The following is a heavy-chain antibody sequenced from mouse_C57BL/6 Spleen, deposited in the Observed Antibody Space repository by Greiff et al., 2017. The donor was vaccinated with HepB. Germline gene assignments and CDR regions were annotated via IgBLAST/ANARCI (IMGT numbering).Heavy chain of an antibody. J-gene: IGHJ1*03. CDR1: GYTFTDYE. V-gene: IGHV1-15*01. CDR2: IDPETGGT. D-gene: IGHD1-1*01. Sequence: VKLQESGAELVRPGASVTLSCKASGYTFTDYEMHWVKQTPVHGLEWIGAIDPETGGTAYNQKFKGKAILTADKSSSTAYMELRNLTSEDSAVYYCTRRGYYGSSYDWYFDVWGTGTTVTVSS. CDR3: TRRGYYGSSYDWYFDV.